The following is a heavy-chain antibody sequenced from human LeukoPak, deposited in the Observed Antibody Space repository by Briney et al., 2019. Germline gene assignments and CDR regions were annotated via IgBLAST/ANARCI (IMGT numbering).Heavy chain of an antibody. CDR1: GYSFTSYW. J-gene: IGHJ4*02. Sequence: LGEPLKISCKGSGYSFTSYWIGWVRQIPGKGLEWMGIIYPGDSDTRYSPSFQGQVTISADKSISTAYRKWSSLKASDTAMYYCARTGFTGDPHPYYFDYWGQGTLVTVSS. CDR2: IYPGDSDT. V-gene: IGHV5-51*01. CDR3: ARTGFTGDPHPYYFDY. D-gene: IGHD7-27*01.